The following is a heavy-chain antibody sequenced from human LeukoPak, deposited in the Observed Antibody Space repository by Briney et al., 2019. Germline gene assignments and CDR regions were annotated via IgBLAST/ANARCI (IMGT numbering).Heavy chain of an antibody. CDR1: GGSIRSYY. CDR2: IYYTGSS. CDR3: VRGGVATIDY. J-gene: IGHJ4*02. Sequence: PSETLSLTCTVSGGSIRSYYWSWLRQSPGEGLEWIGYIYYTGSSNYNPSLKSRVTISVDTSKSQFSLKLNFVTAADTAVYYCVRGGVATIDYWGQGTLVTVSS. D-gene: IGHD5-12*01. V-gene: IGHV4-59*01.